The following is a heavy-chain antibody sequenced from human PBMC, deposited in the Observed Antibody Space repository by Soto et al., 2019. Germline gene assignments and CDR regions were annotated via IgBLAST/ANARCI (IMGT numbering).Heavy chain of an antibody. CDR2: IYWDDDK. CDR1: GFSLSTSRVG. Sequence: QITLKESGPTLVKPTQTLTLTCTFSGFSLSTSRVGVCWIRQPPGKALEWLALIYWDDDKRYSPSLKSRLTITKDTSKNQVVLTMTNMDPVDTATYYCAHRPSYCSGGSCYSGFDYWGQGTLVTVSS. CDR3: AHRPSYCSGGSCYSGFDY. D-gene: IGHD2-15*01. V-gene: IGHV2-5*02. J-gene: IGHJ4*02.